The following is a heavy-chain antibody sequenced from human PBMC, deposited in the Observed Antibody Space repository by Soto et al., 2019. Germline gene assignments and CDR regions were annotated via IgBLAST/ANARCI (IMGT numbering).Heavy chain of an antibody. Sequence: PSETLSLTCSVSVGSLSSSNWWSWVRQPPGKALEWLGEIFYSGSTKYNPSLNSRVTISADQSKNHLSLRLSSVTAADTAVYYCVHHGGDPYYHDVWGQG. V-gene: IGHV4-4*02. CDR3: VHHGGDPYYHDV. CDR1: VGSLSSSNW. J-gene: IGHJ6*02. D-gene: IGHD1-26*01. CDR2: IFYSGST.